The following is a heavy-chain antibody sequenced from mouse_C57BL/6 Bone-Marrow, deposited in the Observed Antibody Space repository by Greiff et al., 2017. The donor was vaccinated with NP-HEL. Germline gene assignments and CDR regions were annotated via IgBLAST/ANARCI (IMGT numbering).Heavy chain of an antibody. CDR3: ARRFTTVVATDFAY. D-gene: IGHD1-1*01. J-gene: IGHJ3*01. CDR2: ISSGGSYT. V-gene: IGHV5-6*01. Sequence: EVQRVESGGDLVKPGGSLKLSCAASGFTFSSYGMSWVRQTPDKRLEWVATISSGGSYTYYPDSVKGRFTISRDNAKNTLYLQMSSLKSEDTAMYYCARRFTTVVATDFAYWGQGTLVTVSA. CDR1: GFTFSSYG.